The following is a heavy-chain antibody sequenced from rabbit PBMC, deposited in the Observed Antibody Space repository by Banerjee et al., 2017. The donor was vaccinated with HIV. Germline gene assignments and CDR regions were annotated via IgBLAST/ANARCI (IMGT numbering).Heavy chain of an antibody. CDR2: IYTGDGNS. CDR3: ARGDAGSRYAFNL. Sequence: QSLEESGGDLVKPGASLTLTCTASGFSFSSGYDMCWVRQAPGKGLEWIGCIYTGDGNSYHANWAKGRFTISKTSSTTGTLQMTSLTAADTATYFCARGDAGSRYAFNLWGQGTLVTVS. J-gene: IGHJ4*01. V-gene: IGHV1S40*01. CDR1: GFSFSSGYD. D-gene: IGHD4-2*01.